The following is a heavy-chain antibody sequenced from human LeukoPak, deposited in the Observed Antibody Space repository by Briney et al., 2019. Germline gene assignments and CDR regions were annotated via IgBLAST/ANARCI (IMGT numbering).Heavy chain of an antibody. Sequence: VASVKVSCKASGYTFSDFYIHWVRQAPGQGLEYVGWITPKSGDTYSPQRFQGRVTMTRDASISTAYMELSSLRSDDTAVYLCARVRLADERAWAYWGQGTLVTVSS. CDR1: GYTFSDFY. V-gene: IGHV1-2*02. CDR3: ARVRLADERAWAY. CDR2: ITPKSGDT. D-gene: IGHD3-3*02. J-gene: IGHJ4*02.